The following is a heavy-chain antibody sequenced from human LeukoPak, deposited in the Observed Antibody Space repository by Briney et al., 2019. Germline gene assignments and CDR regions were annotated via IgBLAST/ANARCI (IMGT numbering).Heavy chain of an antibody. CDR2: ISSSSSYI. CDR3: ARDLNWGAAAGRGGLDY. Sequence: GGSLRLSCAASGFTFSSYSMNWVRQAPGKGLEWVSSISSSSSYIYYADSVKGRFTISRDNAKNSLYLQMNSLRAEDTAVYYCARDLNWGAAAGRGGLDYWGQGTLVTVSS. V-gene: IGHV3-21*01. J-gene: IGHJ4*02. CDR1: GFTFSSYS. D-gene: IGHD6-13*01.